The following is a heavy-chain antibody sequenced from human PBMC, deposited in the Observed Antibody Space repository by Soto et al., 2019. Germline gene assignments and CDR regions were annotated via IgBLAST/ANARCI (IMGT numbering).Heavy chain of an antibody. CDR1: GGTFSSYT. CDR3: ARGDVVVPAAGYYYYGMDV. V-gene: IGHV1-69*02. CDR2: IIPILGIA. D-gene: IGHD2-2*01. Sequence: SVKVSCKASGGTFSSYTISWVRQAPGQGLEWMGRIIPILGIANYAQKFQGRVTITADKSTSTAYMELSSLRSEDTAVYYCARGDVVVPAAGYYYYGMDVWGQGTTVTVSS. J-gene: IGHJ6*02.